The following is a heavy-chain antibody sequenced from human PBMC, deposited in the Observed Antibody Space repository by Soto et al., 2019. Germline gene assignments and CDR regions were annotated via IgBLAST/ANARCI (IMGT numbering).Heavy chain of an antibody. V-gene: IGHV1-18*01. Sequence: QVQLVQSGGEVKKPGASVTVSCKASGYTFINYHITWVRQAPGQGLEWMAWINTYNGMTDYAQRFQGRVTMTRDISTSTAYMKLRNLGSDDTAVYFCAKSPRGEMATDWGQGTLVTVSS. CDR1: GYTFINYH. J-gene: IGHJ4*02. CDR2: INTYNGMT. D-gene: IGHD5-12*01. CDR3: AKSPRGEMATD.